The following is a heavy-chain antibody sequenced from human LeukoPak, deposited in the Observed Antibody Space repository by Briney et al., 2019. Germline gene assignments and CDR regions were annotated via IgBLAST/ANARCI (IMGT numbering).Heavy chain of an antibody. CDR3: ASKRYFDWLLRDPRFDY. Sequence: GASVKVSCKDSGYTFTGYYMHWVRQAPGQGLEWMGWINPNSGGTNYTQKFQGRVTMTMDTSISTTYMELSRLRSDDTAVYYCASKRYFDWLLRDPRFDYWGQGTLVTVSS. V-gene: IGHV1-2*02. CDR1: GYTFTGYY. J-gene: IGHJ4*02. CDR2: INPNSGGT. D-gene: IGHD3-9*01.